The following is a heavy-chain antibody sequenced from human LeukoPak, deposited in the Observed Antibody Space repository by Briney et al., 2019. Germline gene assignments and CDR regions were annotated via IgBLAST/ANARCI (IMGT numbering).Heavy chain of an antibody. CDR1: GGSISSYY. V-gene: IGHV4-59*01. J-gene: IGHJ4*02. D-gene: IGHD3-22*01. Sequence: SETLSLTCTVSGGSISSYYWSWIRQPPGKGLEWIGYTYYSGSTNYNPSLKSRVTISVDTSKNQFSLKLSSVTAADTAVYYCARGNIDQGVWYYDSSGYYLDYWGQGTLVTVSS. CDR3: ARGNIDQGVWYYDSSGYYLDY. CDR2: TYYSGST.